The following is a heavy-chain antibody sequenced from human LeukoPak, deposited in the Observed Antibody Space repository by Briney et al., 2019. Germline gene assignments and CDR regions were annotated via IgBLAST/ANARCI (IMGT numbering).Heavy chain of an antibody. CDR3: ARVWPAYCGGDCYGDVDY. V-gene: IGHV1-46*01. CDR2: INPSGGST. D-gene: IGHD2-21*02. Sequence: ASVKVSCKASGYTFTSYYMHWVRQAPGQGLEWMGIINPSGGSTSYAQKFQGRVTMTRDTSTSTVYMELSSLRSDDTAVYYCARVWPAYCGGDCYGDVDYWGQGTLVTVSS. CDR1: GYTFTSYY. J-gene: IGHJ4*02.